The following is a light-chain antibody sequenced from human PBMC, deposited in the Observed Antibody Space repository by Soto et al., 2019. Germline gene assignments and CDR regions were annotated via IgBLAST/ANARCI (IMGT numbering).Light chain of an antibody. CDR1: QSFSSY. CDR3: QQRSNWPLT. CDR2: HAS. V-gene: IGKV3-11*01. J-gene: IGKJ4*01. Sequence: EIVLTQSPATLSLSPGERATLSCRASQSFSSYLAWYQQKPGQAPRLLLYHASNRATGIPSRFSGSGSGTDFTLTISSLEPEDFAVYYCQQRSNWPLTFGGGPKVEIK.